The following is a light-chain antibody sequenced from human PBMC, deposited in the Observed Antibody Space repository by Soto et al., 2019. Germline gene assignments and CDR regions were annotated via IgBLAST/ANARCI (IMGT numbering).Light chain of an antibody. Sequence: QLVLTQSPSASASLGASVKLTCTLSSGPSSYAIAWHQQQPEKGPRYLMRLNSDGSHTKGDGIPDRFSGSSSGAERYLTISSIQSEDDSDYYCQTWGTGIVVFGGGTKVTVL. CDR2: LNSDGSH. J-gene: IGLJ2*01. CDR1: SGPSSYA. V-gene: IGLV4-69*01. CDR3: QTWGTGIVV.